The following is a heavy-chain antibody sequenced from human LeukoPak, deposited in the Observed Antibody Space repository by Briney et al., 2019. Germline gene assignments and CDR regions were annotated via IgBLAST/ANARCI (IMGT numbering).Heavy chain of an antibody. Sequence: SETLSLTCAVYGGSFSGYYWSWIRQPPGKGLEWIGEINHSGSTNYNPSLKSRVTISVDTSKNQFSLKLSSVTAADTAVCYCARYYYDSSGYYYNAFDIWGQGTMVTVSS. CDR1: GGSFSGYY. CDR3: ARYYYDSSGYYYNAFDI. CDR2: INHSGST. V-gene: IGHV4-34*01. D-gene: IGHD3-22*01. J-gene: IGHJ3*02.